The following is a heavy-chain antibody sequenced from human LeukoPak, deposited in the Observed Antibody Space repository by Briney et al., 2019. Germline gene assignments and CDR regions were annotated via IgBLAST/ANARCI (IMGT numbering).Heavy chain of an antibody. Sequence: SETLSLTCAVYGGSFSGYYWSWIRQPPGKGLEWIGEINHSGSTNYNPSLKSRVTISVDTSKNQFSLKLSSVTAADTAVYYCARDWRAALYYYYYMDVWGKGTTVTVSS. V-gene: IGHV4-34*01. CDR1: GGSFSGYY. D-gene: IGHD3-3*01. CDR2: INHSGST. J-gene: IGHJ6*03. CDR3: ARDWRAALYYYYYMDV.